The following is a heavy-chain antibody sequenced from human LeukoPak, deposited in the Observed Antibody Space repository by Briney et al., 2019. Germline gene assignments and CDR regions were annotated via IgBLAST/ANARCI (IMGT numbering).Heavy chain of an antibody. Sequence: SVKVSCTASGGTFSSYAISWVRQAPGQGLEWMGGIIPIFGTANYAQKFQGRVTITADKSTSTAYMELSSLRSEDTAVYYCASFPITMVRGVMFFDYWGQGTLVTVSS. CDR1: GGTFSSYA. D-gene: IGHD3-10*01. J-gene: IGHJ4*02. V-gene: IGHV1-69*06. CDR3: ASFPITMVRGVMFFDY. CDR2: IIPIFGTA.